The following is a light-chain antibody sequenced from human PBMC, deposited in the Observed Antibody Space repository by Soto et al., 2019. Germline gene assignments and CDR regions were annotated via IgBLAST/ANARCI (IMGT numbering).Light chain of an antibody. CDR2: AAS. V-gene: IGKV1-6*01. Sequence: AIQMTQSPSSLSASVGDRVTITCRASQGIRNDLGWYQQKPGKAPKLLIYAASSLQSGVPSRFSXXXXXXXXXXTISSLQPEDFATYYCLQDYNYPYTFGQGTKLEIK. CDR1: QGIRND. J-gene: IGKJ2*01. CDR3: LQDYNYPYT.